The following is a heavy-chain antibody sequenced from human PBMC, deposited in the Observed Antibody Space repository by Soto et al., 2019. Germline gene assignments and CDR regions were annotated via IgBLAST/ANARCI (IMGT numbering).Heavy chain of an antibody. J-gene: IGHJ6*02. CDR3: ARVRAARLGCYYYYGMDV. CDR1: GGSISSYC. Sequence: SETLSLTCTVSGGSISSYCWSWIRQPPGKGLEWIGYIYYSGITNYNPSLKSRVTIPVDTSKNQFSLKLSSVAAADTAVYYCARVRAARLGCYYYYGMDVWGQGTPVTVS. D-gene: IGHD6-6*01. CDR2: IYYSGIT. V-gene: IGHV4-59*13.